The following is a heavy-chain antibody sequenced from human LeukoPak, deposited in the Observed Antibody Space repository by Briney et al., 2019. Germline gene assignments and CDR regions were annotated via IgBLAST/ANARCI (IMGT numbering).Heavy chain of an antibody. V-gene: IGHV3-7*01. J-gene: IGHJ4*02. CDR3: AREGPYSSSWTTFDY. CDR1: GFTFGSFW. D-gene: IGHD6-13*01. CDR2: IKPDGSEK. Sequence: QSGGSLRLSCAASGFTFGSFWMTWVRQAPGKGLEWVANIKPDGSEKHHVDSVKGRFTISRDNAKTSLYLQMNSLRAEDTAVYYCAREGPYSSSWTTFDYWGQGTLVTVSS.